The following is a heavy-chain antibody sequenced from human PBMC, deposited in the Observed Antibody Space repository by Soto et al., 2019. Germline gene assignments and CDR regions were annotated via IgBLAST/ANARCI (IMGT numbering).Heavy chain of an antibody. J-gene: IGHJ4*02. Sequence: EVQLVESGGGLVKPGGSLRLSCAASGFTFSSYSMNWVRQAPGKGLEWVSSISSSSSYIYYADSVKGRFTISRDNAKNSLYLQRNSLRAEDTAVYYCARDPLRCSGGSCYSVEVGYWGQGTLVTVSS. CDR1: GFTFSSYS. D-gene: IGHD2-15*01. CDR2: ISSSSSYI. V-gene: IGHV3-21*01. CDR3: ARDPLRCSGGSCYSVEVGY.